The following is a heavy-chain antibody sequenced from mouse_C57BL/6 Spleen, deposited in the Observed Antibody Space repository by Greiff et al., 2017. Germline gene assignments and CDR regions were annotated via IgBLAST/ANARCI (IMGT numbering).Heavy chain of an antibody. V-gene: IGHV1-69*01. CDR3: ARPYYYGSSYGYVDV. J-gene: IGHJ1*03. D-gene: IGHD1-1*01. CDR1: GYTFTSYW. CDR2: IDPSDSYT. Sequence: QVQLQQPGAELVMPGASVKLSCKASGYTFTSYWMHWVKQRPGHGLEWIGEIDPSDSYTNYNQKFKGKSTLTVDKSSSTAYMQLSSLTSEDSAVYYCARPYYYGSSYGYVDVWGTGTTVTVAS.